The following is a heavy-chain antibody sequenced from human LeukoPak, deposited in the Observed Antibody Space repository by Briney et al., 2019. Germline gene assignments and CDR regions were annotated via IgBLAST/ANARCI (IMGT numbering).Heavy chain of an antibody. Sequence: SETLSLTCTVSGASISGSYWSWIRRPAGKGLEWIGHIYTSGSTDTTYNPSLKNRVTMSVDTSKNQFSLTLRSLTAADTAVYYCARDPNAALWGQGTLVTVSP. CDR2: IYTSGSTDT. J-gene: IGHJ4*02. CDR1: GASISGSY. CDR3: ARDPNAAL. V-gene: IGHV4-4*07.